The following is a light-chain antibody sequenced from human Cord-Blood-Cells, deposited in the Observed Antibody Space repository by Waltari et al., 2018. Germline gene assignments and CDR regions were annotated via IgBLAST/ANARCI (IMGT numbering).Light chain of an antibody. CDR2: DVS. V-gene: IGLV2-14*01. CDR1: SSDVGGYNY. J-gene: IGLJ3*02. CDR3: SSYTSSSTLGV. Sequence: QSALTQPASVSGSPGQSITISCTGTSSDVGGYNYVSWYQQHPGKAPKLMIYDVSNRPSGVSNRFSGSKAGNTASRTISGLQAEDEADYYRSSYTSSSTLGVFGGGTKLTVL.